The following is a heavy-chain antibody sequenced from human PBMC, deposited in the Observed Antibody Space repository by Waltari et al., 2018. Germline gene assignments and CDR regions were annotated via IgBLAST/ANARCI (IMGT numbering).Heavy chain of an antibody. CDR3: ARGPIYGDLDAFDI. D-gene: IGHD4-17*01. CDR2: INHNSGGT. J-gene: IGHJ3*02. Sequence: QVQLVQSGAEVKKPGASVKVSCKASGYTFTGYYMHWVRQAPGQGLEWMGWINHNSGGTNYAQKFQGRVTMTRDTSISTAYMELSRLRSDDTAVYYCARGPIYGDLDAFDIWGQGTMVTVSS. CDR1: GYTFTGYY. V-gene: IGHV1-2*02.